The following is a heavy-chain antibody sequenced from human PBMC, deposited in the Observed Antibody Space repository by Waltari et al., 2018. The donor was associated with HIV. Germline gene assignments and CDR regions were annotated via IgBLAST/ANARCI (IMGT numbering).Heavy chain of an antibody. CDR2: KKQEGSEK. Sequence: EVQLVESGGGLVQPGGARRLSCPASGSILLGYGRPWVRRAQGKGQEWVANKKQEGSEKSYADSGKGRVTISRENAKNSLYLQMNSLRAEDTAVYYCASLYCSGGSCYDYWGQGTLVTVSS. CDR3: ASLYCSGGSCYDY. J-gene: IGHJ4*02. V-gene: IGHV3-7*01. CDR1: GSILLGYG. D-gene: IGHD2-15*01.